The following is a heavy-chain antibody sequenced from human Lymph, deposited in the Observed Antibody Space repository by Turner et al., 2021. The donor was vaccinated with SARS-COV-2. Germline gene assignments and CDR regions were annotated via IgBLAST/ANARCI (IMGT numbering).Heavy chain of an antibody. D-gene: IGHD2-15*01. CDR2: IYHGGNT. Sequence: QVQLQESGPGLVKHSGTLSLTCAVSGGSISSSNWWHWVRQPPGKGLEWIGEIYHGGNTNYNPSLKSRVTISVDKSKTQFSLKLSSVTAADTAVYYCATKYCSGGSCSYFDYWGQGTLVTVSS. CDR3: ATKYCSGGSCSYFDY. J-gene: IGHJ4*02. V-gene: IGHV4-4*02. CDR1: GGSISSSNW.